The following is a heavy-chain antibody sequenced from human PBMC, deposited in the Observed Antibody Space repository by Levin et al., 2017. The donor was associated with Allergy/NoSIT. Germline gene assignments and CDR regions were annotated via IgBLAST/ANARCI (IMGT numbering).Heavy chain of an antibody. Sequence: GGSLRLSCAVSGFTFSSFAMHWVRRAPGKGLEWMAVMSSDGSNKYYEDSVKGRFSISRDNSKNTLYLQMNSLRVEDTAVYYCAKAHSSGWYYFDYWGQGTLVTVSS. CDR3: AKAHSSGWYYFDY. D-gene: IGHD6-19*01. V-gene: IGHV3-30*18. CDR2: MSSDGSNK. CDR1: GFTFSSFA. J-gene: IGHJ4*02.